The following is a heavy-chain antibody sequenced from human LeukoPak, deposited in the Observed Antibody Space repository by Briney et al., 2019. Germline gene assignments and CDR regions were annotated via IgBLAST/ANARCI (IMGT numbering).Heavy chain of an antibody. D-gene: IGHD3-22*01. J-gene: IGHJ4*02. CDR2: THYSGST. CDR1: GGSISTYS. CDR3: ASLIYDSSGYYFDS. V-gene: IGHV4-59*08. Sequence: PSETLSLTCTVSGGSISTYSWTCIRQSPGKGLEWMGYTHYSGSTNHNPSLKSRLTISVDTSKNQFSLKLSSVTAADTAVYYCASLIYDSSGYYFDSWGQGTLVTVSS.